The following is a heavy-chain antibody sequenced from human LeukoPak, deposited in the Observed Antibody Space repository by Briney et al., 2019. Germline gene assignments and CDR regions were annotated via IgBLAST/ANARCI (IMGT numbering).Heavy chain of an antibody. J-gene: IGHJ4*02. CDR3: ARSYRAHQTFYSSHFFDY. V-gene: IGHV4-34*01. Sequence: PSETLSLTCAVYGGSFSGYYWNWIRQPLGKGLEWIGEINHFGRTKYNPSLKSRVTISGDRAKNQFSLKINSLTAADTAVYYCARSYRAHQTFYSSHFFDYWGQGTLVTVSS. CDR1: GGSFSGYY. CDR2: INHFGRT. D-gene: IGHD5-18*01.